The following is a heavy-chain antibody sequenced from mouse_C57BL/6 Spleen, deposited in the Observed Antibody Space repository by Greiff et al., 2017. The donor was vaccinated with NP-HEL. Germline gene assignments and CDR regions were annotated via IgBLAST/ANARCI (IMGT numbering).Heavy chain of an antibody. D-gene: IGHD2-1*01. J-gene: IGHJ3*01. Sequence: DVHLVESGEGLVKPGGSLKLSCAASGFTFSSYAMSWVRQTPEKRLEWVAYISSGGDYIYYAATVKGRFTISRDNARNTLYLQMSSLNSEDTAMYYCTRPYGNYGSGFAYWGQGTLVTVSA. CDR2: ISSGGDYI. CDR3: TRPYGNYGSGFAY. V-gene: IGHV5-9-1*02. CDR1: GFTFSSYA.